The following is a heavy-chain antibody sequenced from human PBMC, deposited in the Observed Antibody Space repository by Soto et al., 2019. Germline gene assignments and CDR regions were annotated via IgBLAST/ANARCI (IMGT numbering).Heavy chain of an antibody. Sequence: QVQLVQSGAEVKKPGSSVKVSCKASGGTFSSYAISWARQAPGQGLEWMGGIIPIFGTANYAQKFQGRVTITADESTSTAYMELSSLRSEDTAVYYCARASSYTYCGGDCYSSWFDPWGQGTLVTVSS. V-gene: IGHV1-69*01. D-gene: IGHD2-21*02. CDR1: GGTFSSYA. J-gene: IGHJ5*02. CDR3: ARASSYTYCGGDCYSSWFDP. CDR2: IIPIFGTA.